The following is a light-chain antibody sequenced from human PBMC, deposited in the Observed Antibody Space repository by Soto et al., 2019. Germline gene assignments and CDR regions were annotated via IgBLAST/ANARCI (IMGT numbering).Light chain of an antibody. Sequence: EIVLTQSPGTLSLSPGERATLSCRASTSGSSSYLAWYQQKPGQAPRLLIYGASTRATGIPDRFSGIASGIDVTLSVSRLALNDCTVYSCQQDGSSPEYTFGQETKLEIK. J-gene: IGKJ2*01. CDR1: TSGSSSY. V-gene: IGKV3-20*01. CDR3: QQDGSSPEYT. CDR2: GAS.